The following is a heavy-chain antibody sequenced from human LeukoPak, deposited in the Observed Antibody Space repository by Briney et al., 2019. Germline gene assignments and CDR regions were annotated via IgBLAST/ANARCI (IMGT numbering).Heavy chain of an antibody. CDR3: TTHLATMIVVVPHDAFDI. D-gene: IGHD3-22*01. V-gene: IGHV3-15*01. J-gene: IGHJ3*02. Sequence: PGGSRRLSCAASGFTFSNAWMSWVRQAPGKGLEWVGRIKSKTDGGTTDYAAPVKGRFTISRDDSKNTLYLQMNSLKTEDTVVYYCTTHLATMIVVVPHDAFDIWGQGTMVTVSS. CDR1: GFTFSNAW. CDR2: IKSKTDGGTT.